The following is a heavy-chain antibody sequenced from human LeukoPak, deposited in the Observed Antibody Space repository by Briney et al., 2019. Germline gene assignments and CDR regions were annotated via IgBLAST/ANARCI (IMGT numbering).Heavy chain of an antibody. CDR3: AKQSGYSEYFQH. Sequence: GESLRLSCAASGFTFSSYAMSWVRQAPGKGLEWVSAISGSGGSTYYADSVKGRFTISRDNSKNTLYLQMNSLRAEDTAVYYCAKQSGYSEYFQHWGQGTLVTVSS. V-gene: IGHV3-23*01. J-gene: IGHJ1*01. CDR1: GFTFSSYA. D-gene: IGHD3-22*01. CDR2: ISGSGGST.